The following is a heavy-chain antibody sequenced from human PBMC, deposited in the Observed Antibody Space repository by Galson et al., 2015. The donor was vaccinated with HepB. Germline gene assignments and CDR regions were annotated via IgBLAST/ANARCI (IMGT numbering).Heavy chain of an antibody. D-gene: IGHD2-21*02. CDR1: GGSISSGGYY. J-gene: IGHJ6*02. CDR3: ARWGRVTPYYYYYYGMDV. CDR2: IYYSGST. Sequence: TLSLTCTVSGGSISSGGYYWSWIRQHPGKGLEWIGYIYYSGSTYYNPSLKSRVTISVDTSKNQFSLKLSSVTAADTAVYYCARWGRVTPYYYYYYGMDVWGQGTTVTVSS. V-gene: IGHV4-31*03.